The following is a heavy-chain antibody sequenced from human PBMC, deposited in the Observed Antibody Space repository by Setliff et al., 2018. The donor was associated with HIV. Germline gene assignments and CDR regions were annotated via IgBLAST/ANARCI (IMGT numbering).Heavy chain of an antibody. D-gene: IGHD6-13*01. CDR3: ARHFMDSSSWYVGDFDY. CDR1: GDSITSPYY. CDR2: IYPSENS. Sequence: PSETLSLTCSVSGDSITSPYYWSWIRQPAGKGLEWVGRIYPSENSDYNPSLKSRVTISVDTSKNQFSLKLSSVTAADTAVYYCARHFMDSSSWYVGDFDYWGQGTLVTVSS. V-gene: IGHV4-61*02. J-gene: IGHJ4*02.